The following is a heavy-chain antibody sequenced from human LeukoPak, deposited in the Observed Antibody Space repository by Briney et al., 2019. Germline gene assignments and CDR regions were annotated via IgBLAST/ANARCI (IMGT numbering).Heavy chain of an antibody. CDR1: GFTFSYYA. D-gene: IGHD2-15*01. V-gene: IGHV3-30-3*01. CDR2: ISNDEGNR. Sequence: GGSLRLSCVASGFTSGFTFSYYAMHWVRQAPGKRLEWVAFISNDEGNRYFANPVKGRFTISRDNSKNTVYLQMNSLGAEDTAVYYCADSDGYYYDVWGQGALVTVS. J-gene: IGHJ4*02. CDR3: ADSDGYYYDV.